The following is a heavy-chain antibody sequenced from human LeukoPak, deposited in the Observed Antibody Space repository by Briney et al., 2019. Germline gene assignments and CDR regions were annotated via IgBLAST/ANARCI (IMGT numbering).Heavy chain of an antibody. J-gene: IGHJ6*02. CDR1: GGTFSSYA. Sequence: GASVKVSCKASGGTFSSYAISWVRQAPGQGLEWMGGIIPILGIANYAQKFQGRVTITADKSTSTAYMELSSLRSEDTAVYYCARDDYGDVYYYYYGMDVWGQGTTVTVSS. CDR2: IIPILGIA. V-gene: IGHV1-69*10. CDR3: ARDDYGDVYYYYYGMDV. D-gene: IGHD4-17*01.